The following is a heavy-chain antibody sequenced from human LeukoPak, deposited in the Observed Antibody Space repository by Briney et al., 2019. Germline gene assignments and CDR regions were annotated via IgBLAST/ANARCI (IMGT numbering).Heavy chain of an antibody. J-gene: IGHJ5*02. CDR3: ARGGAAHLAPSQFDP. V-gene: IGHV3-53*04. CDR1: GFTVRRNY. CDR2: IYSGGST. Sequence: PGGSLRLSCAASGFTVRRNYMSWVRQAPGKGLECVSVIYSGGSTYYADSVKGRFTISRHNSKNTLYLQMNSLRAEDTAVYYCARGGAAHLAPSQFDPWGQGTLVTVSS. D-gene: IGHD6-13*01.